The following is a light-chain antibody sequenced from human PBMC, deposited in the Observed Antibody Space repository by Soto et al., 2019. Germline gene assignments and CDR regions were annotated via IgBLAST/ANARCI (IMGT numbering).Light chain of an antibody. J-gene: IGKJ2*01. CDR2: DAS. V-gene: IGKV3-20*01. CDR1: ETVSRSY. CDR3: QQFVEAPYT. Sequence: EIVLTQSPGTMSLSPGQRATLSCRASETVSRSYVAWYQQTPGQAPRLLIYDASRRATGIPDRFSGRGSGTDFYLTISRLEPEDVAVYYCQQFVEAPYTFGQGTKLEIK.